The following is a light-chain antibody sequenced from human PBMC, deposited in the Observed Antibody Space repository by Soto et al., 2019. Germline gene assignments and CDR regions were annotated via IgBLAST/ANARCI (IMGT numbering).Light chain of an antibody. V-gene: IGKV3-20*01. Sequence: EIVLTQSPGTLSVSPGERASLSCRASQSVSSSSLAWYQQKPGQAPRLLIYGASSRATGIPDRISGSGSGTDFTLTISRLEPEDFGVYFCHQYGSSPYTFGQGTKLDIK. CDR2: GAS. J-gene: IGKJ2*01. CDR3: HQYGSSPYT. CDR1: QSVSSSS.